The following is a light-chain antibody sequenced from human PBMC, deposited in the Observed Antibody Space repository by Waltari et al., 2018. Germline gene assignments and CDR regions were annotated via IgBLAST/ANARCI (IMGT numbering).Light chain of an antibody. J-gene: IGLJ2*01. CDR3: CSRAGSSVV. CDR2: DVS. V-gene: IGLV2-11*01. CDR1: SGDVGDDNY. Sequence: QSALTQPRSVSGSPGQSVTISCTGTSGDVGDDNYVSWYQEQQGKAPRLTIYDVSERPSGVPDRFSASKSGNTASRTISGLQAEDEGSYHCCSRAGSSVVFGGGTKLTVL.